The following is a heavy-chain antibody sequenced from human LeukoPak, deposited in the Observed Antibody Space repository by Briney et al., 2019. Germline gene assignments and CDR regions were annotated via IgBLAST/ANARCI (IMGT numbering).Heavy chain of an antibody. CDR2: IWYDGSNK. V-gene: IGHV3-33*06. CDR1: GFTLSNSD. CDR3: ANYDSGSLFDY. D-gene: IGHD3-10*01. J-gene: IGHJ4*02. Sequence: TGGSQSLSCAASGFTLSNSDMHWVRQAPGKGLEWVAIIWYDGSNKYYADSVKGRFTISRDNSKNTLYLQMNSLRAEDTAVYYCANYDSGSLFDYWGQGTLVTVSS.